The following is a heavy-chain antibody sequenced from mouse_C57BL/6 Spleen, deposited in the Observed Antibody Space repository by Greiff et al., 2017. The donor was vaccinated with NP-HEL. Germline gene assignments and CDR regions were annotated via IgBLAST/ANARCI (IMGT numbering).Heavy chain of an antibody. Sequence: QVQLQQSGAELVKPGASVKLSCKASGYTFTSYWMHWVTQRPGQGLEWIGMIHPNSGSTNYNEKFKSKATLTVDKSSSTAYMQLSSLTSEDSAVYYCARESITTVVATGAMDYWGQGTSVTVSS. CDR3: ARESITTVVATGAMDY. J-gene: IGHJ4*01. CDR2: IHPNSGST. D-gene: IGHD1-1*01. V-gene: IGHV1-64*01. CDR1: GYTFTSYW.